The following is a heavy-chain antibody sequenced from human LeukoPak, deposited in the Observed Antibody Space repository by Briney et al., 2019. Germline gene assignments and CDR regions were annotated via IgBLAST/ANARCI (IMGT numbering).Heavy chain of an antibody. J-gene: IGHJ4*02. CDR2: LTGDGNT. CDR1: GFTFTSYA. CDR3: AKVKWRLIGYFDY. Sequence: GESLRLSCAASGFTFTSYAMSWVRQAPGKGLEWVSVLTGDGNTYYADSVKGRFTNSRDDSKNTLFLQMNSLRAEDTAVYFCAKVKWRLIGYFDYWGQGTLVTVSS. V-gene: IGHV3-23*01. D-gene: IGHD1-26*01.